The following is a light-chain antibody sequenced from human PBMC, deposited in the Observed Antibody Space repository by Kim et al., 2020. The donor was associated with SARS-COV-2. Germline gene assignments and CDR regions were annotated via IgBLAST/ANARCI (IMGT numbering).Light chain of an antibody. J-gene: IGKJ2*01. CDR1: QSISSW. V-gene: IGKV1-5*01. CDR3: QQYNSNPYT. CDR2: AAS. Sequence: SASVGDRVTITCRASQSISSWLAWYQQKPGKAPKLLIYAASSLESGVPSRFSGSGSGTEFTLTISSLQPDDFATYYCQQYNSNPYTFGQGTKLEI.